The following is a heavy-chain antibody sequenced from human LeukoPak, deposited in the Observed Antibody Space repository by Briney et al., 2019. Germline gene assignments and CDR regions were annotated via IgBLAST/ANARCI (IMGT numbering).Heavy chain of an antibody. J-gene: IGHJ4*02. V-gene: IGHV3-30-3*01. CDR2: VSHDGSNK. D-gene: IGHD2-15*01. CDR1: GFTFDNYA. Sequence: GGSLRLSCVASGFTFDNYAMHWVRQAPGKGLEWVALVSHDGSNKYYADSVKGRFTISRDNSKNTLYLQMNTLTVDDTALYYCASRSGHWDFWGPGTLVTVSS. CDR3: ASRSGHWDF.